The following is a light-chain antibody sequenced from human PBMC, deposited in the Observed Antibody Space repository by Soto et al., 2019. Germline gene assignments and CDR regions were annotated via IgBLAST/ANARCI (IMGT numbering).Light chain of an antibody. Sequence: QSALTQPPSVSGSPGQSVAISCTGTSSDIGNYDHVSWYQQPPGTAPKLLIYEVSNRPSGVPDRFSGSKSGNTASLTISGLQAEDEADYYCSLGTRSATRVFGGGTKLTVL. CDR3: SLGTRSATRV. V-gene: IGLV2-18*01. CDR1: SSDIGNYDH. J-gene: IGLJ3*02. CDR2: EVS.